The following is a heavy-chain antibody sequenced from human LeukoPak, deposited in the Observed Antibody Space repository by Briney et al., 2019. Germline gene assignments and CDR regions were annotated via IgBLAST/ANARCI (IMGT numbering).Heavy chain of an antibody. V-gene: IGHV3-48*03. CDR2: ISSSGSSI. CDR1: GLTFSSYE. Sequence: GGSLRLSCAASGLTFSSYEMNWVRQAPGKGLEWVSYISSSGSSIYYADSVKGRFTISRDNAKKSLYLQMHSLRAEDTAVYYCARDIAAAGSRYYYYGMDVWGQGTTVTVSS. D-gene: IGHD6-13*01. CDR3: ARDIAAAGSRYYYYGMDV. J-gene: IGHJ6*02.